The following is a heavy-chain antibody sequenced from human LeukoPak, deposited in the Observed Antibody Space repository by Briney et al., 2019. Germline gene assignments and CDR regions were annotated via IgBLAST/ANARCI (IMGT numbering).Heavy chain of an antibody. CDR3: ARHPGHKGRFDY. Sequence: SETLSLTCTVSGGSMSNSSYYWDWIRQPPGKGLEWIGSISYTGNTYYNPSLKSRVTISVDTSKNQFSLKLSSVTAADTAVYYCARHPGHKGRFDYWGQGTLVAVSS. CDR1: GGSMSNSSYY. J-gene: IGHJ4*02. CDR2: ISYTGNT. V-gene: IGHV4-39*01.